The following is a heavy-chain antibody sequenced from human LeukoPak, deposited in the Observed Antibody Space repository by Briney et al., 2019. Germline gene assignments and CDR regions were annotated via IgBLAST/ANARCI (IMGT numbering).Heavy chain of an antibody. J-gene: IGHJ5*02. CDR2: INPNSGGT. Sequence: GASVKASCKASGYTFTSYAMNWVRQAPGQGLEWMGWINPNSGGTNYAQKFQGWVTMTRDTSISTAYMELSRLRSDDTAVYYCARGDCSGGSCYWFDPWGQGTLVTVSS. CDR3: ARGDCSGGSCYWFDP. CDR1: GYTFTSYA. V-gene: IGHV1-2*04. D-gene: IGHD2-15*01.